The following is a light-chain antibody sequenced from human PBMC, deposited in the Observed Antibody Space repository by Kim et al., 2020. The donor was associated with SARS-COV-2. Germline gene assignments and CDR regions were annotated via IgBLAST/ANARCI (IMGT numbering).Light chain of an antibody. J-gene: IGLJ1*01. CDR3: TSYTRSSTYV. CDR2: DIN. Sequence: QSALTQPASVSGSPGQSITISCTGTSSDVGSYNYVSWYQHHPGKAPKLMIYDINKRTSGVSNRFSGFKSGNTASLTISGLQAEDEADYYCTSYTRSSTYVFGTGTKVTVL. V-gene: IGLV2-14*03. CDR1: SSDVGSYNY.